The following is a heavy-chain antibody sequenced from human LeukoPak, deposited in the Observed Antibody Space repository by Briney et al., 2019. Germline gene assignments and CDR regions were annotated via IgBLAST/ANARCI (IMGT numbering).Heavy chain of an antibody. D-gene: IGHD1-1*01. J-gene: IGHJ3*02. Sequence: PGGSLRLSCAASGFTFSGSALHWVRQASGKGLEWVGRIRSTANGYATAYAASVKGRLTISRDDSKITAYLQMNSLRAEDTAVYYCAILTVPLDAFDIWGQGTMVTVSS. CDR1: GFTFSGSA. CDR2: IRSTANGYAT. CDR3: AILTVPLDAFDI. V-gene: IGHV3-73*01.